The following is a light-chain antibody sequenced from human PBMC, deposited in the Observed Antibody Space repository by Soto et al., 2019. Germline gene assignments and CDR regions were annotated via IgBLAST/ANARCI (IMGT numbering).Light chain of an antibody. CDR3: QKYEGAPVT. J-gene: IGKJ3*01. CDR1: QGIRDY. CDR2: GAS. Sequence: DIQMTQSPSSLSASVGDRATITCRASQGIRDYLAWYQQKPGKAPNLLIYGASSLQSGVPSRFSGSGSGTGFTLTISSLRPEDGASYSFQKYEGAPVTFGPGPRGDI. V-gene: IGKV1-27*01.